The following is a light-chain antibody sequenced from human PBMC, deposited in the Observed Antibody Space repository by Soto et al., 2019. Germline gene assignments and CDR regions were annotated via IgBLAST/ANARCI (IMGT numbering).Light chain of an antibody. CDR3: QNYNSDPKT. CDR2: AAA. V-gene: IGKV1-27*01. Sequence: DIKMTQSPSSLSASVGDRVTISCRASQGISNSLAWYQQKPGRVPNLLIYAAATMKSGVLPQFSSSRSGTAFTLIISSLQPEDDATYYCQNYNSDPKTFGPGTKVDIK. CDR1: QGISNS. J-gene: IGKJ1*01.